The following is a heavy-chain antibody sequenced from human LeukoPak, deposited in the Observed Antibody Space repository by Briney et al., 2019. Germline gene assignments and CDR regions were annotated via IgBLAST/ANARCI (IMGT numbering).Heavy chain of an antibody. CDR3: ARVYCSSTSCQIDY. CDR1: GYTFTSYD. Sequence: ASVKVSCKASGYTFTSYDINWVRQATGQGLEWMGWMNPNSGNTGYAQKFQGRVTITRNTSISTAYMELSSLRSEDTAVYYCARVYCSSTSCQIDYRGQGTLVTVSS. V-gene: IGHV1-8*03. CDR2: MNPNSGNT. J-gene: IGHJ4*02. D-gene: IGHD2-2*01.